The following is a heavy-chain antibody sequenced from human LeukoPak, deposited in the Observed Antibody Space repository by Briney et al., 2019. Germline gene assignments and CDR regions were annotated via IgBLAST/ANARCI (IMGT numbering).Heavy chain of an antibody. CDR1: GYTFSRYD. Sequence: AAVKVSSNASGYTFSRYDINWGRQATGPGLGWVGWLNPSSGNTGYAQKFQGRLTMTRNTYISTAYMELSSLKSEDTGVYYCARGLPIDSWGQGTLVTVSS. J-gene: IGHJ4*02. CDR2: LNPSSGNT. V-gene: IGHV1-8*01. CDR3: ARGLPIDS.